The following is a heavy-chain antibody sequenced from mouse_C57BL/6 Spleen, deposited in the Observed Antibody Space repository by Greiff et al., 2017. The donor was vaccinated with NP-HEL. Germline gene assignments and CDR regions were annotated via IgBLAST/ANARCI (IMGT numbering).Heavy chain of an antibody. CDR3: ARKAFITTGSYYFDY. Sequence: EVKLMESGGGLVKPGGSLKLSCAASGFTFSDYGMHWVRQAPEKGLEWVANISSGSSTIYYADTVKGRFTISRDNAKNTLFLQMTSLRSEDTAMYYCARKAFITTGSYYFDYWGQGTTLTVSS. D-gene: IGHD1-1*01. CDR1: GFTFSDYG. CDR2: ISSGSSTI. J-gene: IGHJ2*01. V-gene: IGHV5-17*01.